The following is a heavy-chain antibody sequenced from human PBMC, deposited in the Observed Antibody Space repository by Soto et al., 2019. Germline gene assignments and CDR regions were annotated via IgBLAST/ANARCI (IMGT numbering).Heavy chain of an antibody. J-gene: IGHJ4*02. V-gene: IGHV1-8*01. CDR3: ARVTSLKWLFRTNRGSESNLGY. CDR1: GYTFTSYD. CDR2: MNPNSGNT. D-gene: IGHD3-22*01. Sequence: QVQLVQSGAEVKKPGASVKVSCKASGYTFTSYDINWVRQATGQGLEWMGWMNPNSGNTGYAQKLQGRVTMTRNTSISTAYMELSSLISEDTAVYYCARVTSLKWLFRTNRGSESNLGYWGQGTLVTVSS.